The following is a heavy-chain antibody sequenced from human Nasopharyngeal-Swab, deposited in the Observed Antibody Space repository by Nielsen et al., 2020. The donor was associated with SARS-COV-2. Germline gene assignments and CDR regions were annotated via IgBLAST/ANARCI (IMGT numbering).Heavy chain of an antibody. CDR2: IDQDGSEK. V-gene: IGHV3-7*03. J-gene: IGHJ4*02. CDR1: GFTCSRYW. CDR3: AKDIVHYDSSGCFDY. D-gene: IGHD3-22*01. Sequence: GESRKISCAASGFTCSRYWMSWVRQAPGKGLEWVAHIDQDGSEKYYVDSVKGRFTISRDNAKNSLYLQMNSLRAEDTALYYCAKDIVHYDSSGCFDYWGQGTLVTVSS.